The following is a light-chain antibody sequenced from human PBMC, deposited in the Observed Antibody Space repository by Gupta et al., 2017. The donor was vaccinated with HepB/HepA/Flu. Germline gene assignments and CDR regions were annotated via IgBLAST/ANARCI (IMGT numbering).Light chain of an antibody. J-gene: IGLJ2*01. CDR3: QSYDTSRSGVGV. CDR1: SPTIGAGYD. CDR2: VNS. V-gene: IGLV1-40*01. Sequence: QSVLTQPPSVSGAPGQRVTISCTGSSPTIGAGYDVHWYQQRPGTATNLLIFVNSNRPAGVPDRCSGSTSGTSASLAITRLQAEDEADDYCQSYDTSRSGVGVFGGGTKLTVL.